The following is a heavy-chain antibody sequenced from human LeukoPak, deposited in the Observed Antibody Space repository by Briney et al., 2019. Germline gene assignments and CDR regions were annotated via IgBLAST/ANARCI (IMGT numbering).Heavy chain of an antibody. CDR1: GYTFTTYG. J-gene: IGHJ4*02. V-gene: IGHV1-18*01. D-gene: IGHD3-22*01. CDR2: ISAYNGNT. CDR3: ARGSTARYYYDSSGYYRRAVDY. Sequence: EASVKVSCKASGYTFTTYGISWVRQAPGQGLEWMGWISAYNGNTNYAQKFQGRVTMTTDTSTSTAYMELRSLRSDDTAVYYCARGSTARYYYDSSGYYRRAVDYWGQGTLVTISS.